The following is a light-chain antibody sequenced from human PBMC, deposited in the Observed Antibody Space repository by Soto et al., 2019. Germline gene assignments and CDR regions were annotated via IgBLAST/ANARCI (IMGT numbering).Light chain of an antibody. V-gene: IGKV1-39*01. Sequence: ADLVAITCLASQSISSWLAWYQHKPGKAPKLLIYDASSLESGVPSRFSGSGSGTDFTLTISSLQPEDSATYYCQQSYSTSRTFGQGTKVDI. CDR1: QSISSW. J-gene: IGKJ1*01. CDR2: DAS. CDR3: QQSYSTSRT.